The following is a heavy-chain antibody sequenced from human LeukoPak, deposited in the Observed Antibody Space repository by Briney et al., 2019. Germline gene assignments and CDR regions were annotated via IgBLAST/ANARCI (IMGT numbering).Heavy chain of an antibody. CDR1: GFTFSSCS. V-gene: IGHV3-74*01. D-gene: IGHD6-13*01. CDR3: VRGTIAAAGIDY. J-gene: IGHJ4*02. Sequence: PGGSLRLSCAASGFTFSSCSMHWVRQAPGKGLVWVSRIKGDGSSISYADSVKGRFTIFRDNAKNTLFLQMDSLRAEDTAVYYCVRGTIAAAGIDYRGQGTLVTVSS. CDR2: IKGDGSSI.